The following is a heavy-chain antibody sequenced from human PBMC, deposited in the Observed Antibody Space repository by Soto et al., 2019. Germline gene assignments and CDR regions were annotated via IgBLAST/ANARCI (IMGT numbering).Heavy chain of an antibody. CDR3: ARGYCSGGSCYPDDAFDI. J-gene: IGHJ3*02. D-gene: IGHD2-15*01. V-gene: IGHV4-59*01. CDR1: GGSISSSY. CDR2: IYYSGST. Sequence: NPSETLSLTCTVSGGSISSSYWSWIRQPPGKGLEWTGYIYYSGSTNYNPSLKSRVTISVDTSKNQFSLKLSSVTAADTAVYYCARGYCSGGSCYPDDAFDIWGQGTMVT.